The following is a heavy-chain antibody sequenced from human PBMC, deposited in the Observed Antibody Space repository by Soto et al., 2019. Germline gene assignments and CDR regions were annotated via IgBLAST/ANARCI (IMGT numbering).Heavy chain of an antibody. CDR1: GGSISSSSYY. V-gene: IGHV4-39*01. J-gene: IGHJ4*02. CDR2: IYYSGST. D-gene: IGHD4-17*01. CDR3: ARHRSRDYGDYADFDY. Sequence: SETLSLTCTVSGGSISSSSYYWGWIRQPPGKGLEWIGSIYYSGSTYYNPSLKSRVTISVDTSKNQFSLKLSSVTAADTAVYYCARHRSRDYGDYADFDYWGQGTLGTVSS.